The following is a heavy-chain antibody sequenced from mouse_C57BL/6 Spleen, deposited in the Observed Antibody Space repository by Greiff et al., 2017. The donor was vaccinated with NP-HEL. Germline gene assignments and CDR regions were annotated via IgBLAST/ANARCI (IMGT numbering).Heavy chain of an antibody. Sequence: VQLQQPGAELVKPGASVKLSCTASGYTFTSYWMPWVQQSPGRGLEWIGRIDPNSGGTKYTEKFKSQATLTVDKPSSTAYMQLSSLTSEDSAVYYCARSGYYGSSSYYFGDWGKGTTLTVSS. D-gene: IGHD1-1*01. V-gene: IGHV1-72*01. CDR3: ARSGYYGSSSYYFGD. CDR1: GYTFTSYW. CDR2: IDPNSGGT. J-gene: IGHJ2*01.